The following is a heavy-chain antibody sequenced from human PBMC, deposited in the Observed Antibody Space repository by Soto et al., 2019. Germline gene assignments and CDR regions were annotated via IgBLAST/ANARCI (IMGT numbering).Heavy chain of an antibody. CDR3: SRPNQGDYAFDI. J-gene: IGHJ3*02. CDR1: DGSMSSHY. D-gene: IGHD2-21*02. V-gene: IGHV4-59*11. CDR2: VYNSGNT. Sequence: PSETLSLTCYVSDGSMSSHYWSWIRQPPGKGLEWIGYVYNSGNTYYNPSLGSRITISVDTSRNQISLKMWSVTAADTAVYYCSRPNQGDYAFDIWGPGTMVTVSS.